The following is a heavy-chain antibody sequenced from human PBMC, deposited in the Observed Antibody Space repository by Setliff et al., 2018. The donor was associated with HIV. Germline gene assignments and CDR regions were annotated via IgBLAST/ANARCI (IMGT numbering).Heavy chain of an antibody. J-gene: IGHJ4*02. CDR1: GFTFSSYW. CDR2: IKEDGSDK. V-gene: IGHV3-7*01. CDR3: ARDHGGKDY. Sequence: GGSLRLSCAASGFTFSSYWMSWVRQAPGKGLEWVANIKEDGSDKAYVDSVKGRFTISRDNAKSSLYLQMNSLRVDDTAVYYCARDHGGKDYWGQGTLVTVSS.